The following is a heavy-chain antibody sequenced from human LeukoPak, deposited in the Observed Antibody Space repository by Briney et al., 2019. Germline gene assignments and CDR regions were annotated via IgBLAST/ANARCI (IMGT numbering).Heavy chain of an antibody. V-gene: IGHV3-23*01. CDR1: GFTFSSYA. J-gene: IGHJ4*02. CDR2: ISGSGGST. Sequence: GGSLRLSCAASGFTFSSYAMSWVRQAPGKGLEWVSAISGSGGSTYYADSVKGRSTISRDNSKNTLYLQMNSLRAEDTAVYYCAKDLSSGPANFDYWGQGTLVTVSS. D-gene: IGHD6-19*01. CDR3: AKDLSSGPANFDY.